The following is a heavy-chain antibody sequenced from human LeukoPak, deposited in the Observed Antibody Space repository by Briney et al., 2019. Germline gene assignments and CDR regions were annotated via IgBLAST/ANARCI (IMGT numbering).Heavy chain of an antibody. CDR2: INPSGGST. Sequence: ASVKVSCKASGYTFTSYYMHWVRQAPGQGLEWMGIINPSGGSTSYAQKFQGRVTMTRDTSTSTVYMELSSLRSEDTAVYYCARGGRLRGYSYVYRYDAFDIWGQGTMVTVSS. CDR1: GYTFTSYY. J-gene: IGHJ3*02. CDR3: ARGGRLRGYSYVYRYDAFDI. D-gene: IGHD5-18*01. V-gene: IGHV1-46*01.